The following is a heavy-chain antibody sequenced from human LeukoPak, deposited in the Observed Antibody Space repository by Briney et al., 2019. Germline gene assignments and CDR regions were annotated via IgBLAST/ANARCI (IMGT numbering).Heavy chain of an antibody. D-gene: IGHD5-24*01. J-gene: IGHJ4*02. CDR2: IYSGGST. V-gene: IGHV3-53*01. CDR1: GFTVSSNY. CDR3: AGDDGYKGAY. Sequence: PGGSLRLSCAASGFTVSSNYMSWVRQARGEGLEWVSGIYSGGSTYYADSVKGRFTISRDNSKNTLYLQMNSLRAEDTAVYYCAGDDGYKGAYWGQGTLVTVSS.